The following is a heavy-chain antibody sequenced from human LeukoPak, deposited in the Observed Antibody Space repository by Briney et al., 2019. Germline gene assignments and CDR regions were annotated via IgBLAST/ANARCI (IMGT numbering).Heavy chain of an antibody. V-gene: IGHV4-39*07. J-gene: IGHJ6*03. CDR2: IYYSGST. CDR1: GGSISSSSYY. Sequence: PSETLSLTCTVSGGSISSSSYYWGWIRQPPGKGLEWIGSIYYSGSTYYNPSLKSRVTISVDTSKNQFSLKLSSVTAADTAVYYCARDLLYYYDSSGYYDRYYYYYMDVWGKGTTVTVSS. D-gene: IGHD3-22*01. CDR3: ARDLLYYYDSSGYYDRYYYYYMDV.